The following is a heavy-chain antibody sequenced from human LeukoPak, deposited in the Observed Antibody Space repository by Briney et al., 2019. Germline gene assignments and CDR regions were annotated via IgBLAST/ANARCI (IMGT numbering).Heavy chain of an antibody. CDR1: GYTFNGYY. J-gene: IGHJ4*02. D-gene: IGHD1-26*01. Sequence: ASVRFSCKASGYTFNGYYMHWVRQAPGQGLEWMGLINPNSGGTKYAQKFQGRVTMTWDTSISTAYMELSSLRSDDTAVYYCARGGSGTPRPNFDHWGQGNLVTVSS. V-gene: IGHV1-2*02. CDR3: ARGGSGTPRPNFDH. CDR2: INPNSGGT.